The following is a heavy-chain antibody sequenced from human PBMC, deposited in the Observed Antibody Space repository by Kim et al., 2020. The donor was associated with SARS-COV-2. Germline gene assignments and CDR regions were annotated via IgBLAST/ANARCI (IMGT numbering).Heavy chain of an antibody. J-gene: IGHJ6*02. V-gene: IGHV4-31*02. CDR3: ARDLFPRKGNYYYYYGMDV. D-gene: IGHD3-10*01. Sequence: KSRVTISVDTSKNQFSLKLSSVTAADTAVYYCARDLFPRKGNYYYYYGMDVWGQGTTVTVSS.